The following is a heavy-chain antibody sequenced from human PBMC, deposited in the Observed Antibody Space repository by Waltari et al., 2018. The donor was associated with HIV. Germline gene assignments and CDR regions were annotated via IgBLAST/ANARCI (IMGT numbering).Heavy chain of an antibody. Sequence: EVQLVESGGGLVKPGGSLRLSCAASGFTFSSYSMNWVRQAPGKGLEWVSYMSSSISDMYYADSVKGRFTSSRDNAKNALYLQMNSLRAEDTAVYYCARERGNAGAIHYYFDYWGQGTLVTVSS. D-gene: IGHD1-26*01. CDR3: ARERGNAGAIHYYFDY. CDR2: MSSSISDM. J-gene: IGHJ4*02. CDR1: GFTFSSYS. V-gene: IGHV3-21*01.